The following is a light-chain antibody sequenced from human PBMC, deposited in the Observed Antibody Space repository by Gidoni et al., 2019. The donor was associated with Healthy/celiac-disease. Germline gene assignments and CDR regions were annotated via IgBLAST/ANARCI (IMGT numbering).Light chain of an antibody. V-gene: IGKV3-15*01. CDR2: GAS. CDR3: QQYNNWPPFT. J-gene: IGKJ3*01. CDR1: QSVSSN. Sequence: EIVMTQSPATLSVSPGERATLSCRASQSVSSNLAWYQQKPGQAPRLLIYGASTRATGIPARFSGSGSGTEFTLTISSLQSEDFAVYYCQQYNNWPPFTFGPGTKVDSK.